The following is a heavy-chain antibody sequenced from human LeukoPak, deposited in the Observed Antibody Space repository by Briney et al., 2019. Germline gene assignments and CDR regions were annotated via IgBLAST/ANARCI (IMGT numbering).Heavy chain of an antibody. CDR1: GYTFTGYY. CDR2: INPNSGGT. D-gene: IGHD3-22*01. CDR3: ARMTYYYDSSGYWQNFDY. J-gene: IGHJ4*02. V-gene: IGHV1-2*02. Sequence: ASVKVSCKASGYTFTGYYMHWVRHAPGQGLEWMGWINPNSGGTNYAQKFRGRVTMTRDTSISTAYMELSRLRSDDTAVYYCARMTYYYDSSGYWQNFDYWGQGTLVTVSS.